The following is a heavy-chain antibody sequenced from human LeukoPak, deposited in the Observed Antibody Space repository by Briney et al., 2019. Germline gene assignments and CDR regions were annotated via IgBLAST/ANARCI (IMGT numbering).Heavy chain of an antibody. CDR2: IYTSGST. Sequence: SETLSLTCTVSGGSISSYYWSWIRQPPGKGLEWIGRIYTSGSTNYNPSLKSRVTISVDTSKNQFSLKLSSVTAADTAVYYCARGNTYYYGSGSNNWFDPWGQGTLVTVSS. J-gene: IGHJ5*02. D-gene: IGHD3-10*01. V-gene: IGHV4-4*08. CDR1: GGSISSYY. CDR3: ARGNTYYYGSGSNNWFDP.